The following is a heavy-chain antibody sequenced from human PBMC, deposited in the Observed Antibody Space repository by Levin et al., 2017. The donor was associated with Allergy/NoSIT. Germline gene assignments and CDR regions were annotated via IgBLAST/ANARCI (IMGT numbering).Heavy chain of an antibody. D-gene: IGHD3-16*01. CDR1: GYIFNNYW. CDR3: ARRVYSLGYYDS. CDR2: IYPGDSDT. Sequence: PWASVKVSCKASGYIFNNYWIGWVRQMPGKGLEWMGIIYPGDSDTRSSPSFQGQVTMSVDKSISTAYLQWGRLTASDSAMYFCARRVYSLGYYDSWGQGTRVTVSS. J-gene: IGHJ4*02. V-gene: IGHV5-51*01.